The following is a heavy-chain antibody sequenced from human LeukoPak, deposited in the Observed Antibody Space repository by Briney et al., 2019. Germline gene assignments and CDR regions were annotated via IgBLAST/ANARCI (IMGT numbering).Heavy chain of an antibody. V-gene: IGHV3-48*03. CDR3: ARVYYSSSYDYWYFDL. CDR1: GFTFSSYE. D-gene: IGHD6-13*01. J-gene: IGHJ2*01. Sequence: GGSLRLSCAASGFTFSSYEMNWVRQAPGKGLEWVSYISTSGNTIYYADSVKGRFTISRDNAKNSLYLQMNSLRAEDTAVYYCARVYYSSSYDYWYFDLWGRGTLVTVSS. CDR2: ISTSGNTI.